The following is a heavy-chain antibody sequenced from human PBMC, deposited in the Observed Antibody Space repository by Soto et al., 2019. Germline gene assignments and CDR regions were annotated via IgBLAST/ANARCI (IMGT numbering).Heavy chain of an antibody. V-gene: IGHV3-33*01. CDR3: VRPAGSFDWTLDL. D-gene: IGHD6-6*01. Sequence: HPGGSLRLSCAASVFMFSTHAMHLVRQAPGKGLECVSAIWYDGSNQYYVDSVKGRFTISRDTSKNILYLEMNSLRVEDTAVYYGVRPAGSFDWTLDLWGRGTMVTVSS. CDR1: VFMFSTHA. J-gene: IGHJ2*01. CDR2: IWYDGSNQ.